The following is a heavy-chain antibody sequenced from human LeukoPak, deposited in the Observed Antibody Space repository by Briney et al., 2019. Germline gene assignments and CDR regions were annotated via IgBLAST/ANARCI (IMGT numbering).Heavy chain of an antibody. CDR2: INPNSGGT. CDR1: GYTFTGYY. CDR3: ARERAAAGTVFSDAFDI. V-gene: IGHV1-2*02. D-gene: IGHD6-13*01. Sequence: ASVKVSCKASGYTFTGYYMHWVRQGPGQGLEWMGCINPNSGGTNYAQKFQGRVTMTRDTSISTAYMELSRLRSDDTAVYYCARERAAAGTVFSDAFDIWGQGTMVTVSS. J-gene: IGHJ3*02.